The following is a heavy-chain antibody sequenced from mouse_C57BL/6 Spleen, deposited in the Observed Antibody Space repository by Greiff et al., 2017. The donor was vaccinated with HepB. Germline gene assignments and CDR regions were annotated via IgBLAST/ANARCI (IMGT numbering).Heavy chain of an antibody. Sequence: EVQLVESGGGLVQPKGSLKLSCAASGFSFNTYAMNWVRQAPGKGLEWVARIRSKSNNYATYYADSVKDRFTISRDDSESMLYLQMNNLKTEDTAMYYWVRRRDYDEDYYAMDYWGQGTSVTVSS. CDR1: GFSFNTYA. CDR2: IRSKSNNYAT. CDR3: VRRRDYDEDYYAMDY. J-gene: IGHJ4*01. D-gene: IGHD2-4*01. V-gene: IGHV10-1*01.